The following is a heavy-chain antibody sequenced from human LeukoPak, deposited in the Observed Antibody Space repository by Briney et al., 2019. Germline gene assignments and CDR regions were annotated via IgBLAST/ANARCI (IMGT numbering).Heavy chain of an antibody. D-gene: IGHD1-1*01. CDR1: GGSISSSFCY. CDR2: IYSSGST. J-gene: IGHJ3*02. CDR3: ARKGTESQTVAFDI. Sequence: SETLSLTCTVSGGSISSSFCYWGWIRQPPGKGLEWIGSIYSSGSTYYNPPLKSRVTISVDTSKNQFSLKLTSVTAADTAVYYCARKGTESQTVAFDIWGQGTMVTVSS. V-gene: IGHV4-39*07.